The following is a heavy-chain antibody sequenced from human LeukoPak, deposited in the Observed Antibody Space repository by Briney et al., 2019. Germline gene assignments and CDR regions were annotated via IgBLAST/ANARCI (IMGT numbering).Heavy chain of an antibody. CDR1: GFSFSNAW. J-gene: IGHJ3*02. CDR3: TTGNSIEVKDAFDI. CDR2: IKSKADGGTT. Sequence: KTGGSLRLPCAASGFSFSNAWVNWVRQAPGKGLEWVGRIKSKADGGTTDYAARVEGIFFVPRDDSKNTVYLQLNSLKTEDTAVYYCTTGNSIEVKDAFDIWGQGTMVTVSS. D-gene: IGHD4-23*01. V-gene: IGHV3-15*01.